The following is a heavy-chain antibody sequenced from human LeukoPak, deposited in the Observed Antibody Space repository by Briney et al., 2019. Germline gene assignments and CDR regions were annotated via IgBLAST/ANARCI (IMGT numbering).Heavy chain of an antibody. CDR3: ATEFIPESSGFDAFDI. CDR2: ISRRGSTI. V-gene: IGHV3-48*03. D-gene: IGHD3-22*01. CDR1: GFTFSTYE. J-gene: IGHJ3*02. Sequence: GGSLRLSCAASGFTFSTYEMEWVRQAPGKGLEWVSYISRRGSTIFYADFVRGRFSISRDNAKNSLYLQMNSLRAEDTAVYYCATEFIPESSGFDAFDIWGQGTMVTVSS.